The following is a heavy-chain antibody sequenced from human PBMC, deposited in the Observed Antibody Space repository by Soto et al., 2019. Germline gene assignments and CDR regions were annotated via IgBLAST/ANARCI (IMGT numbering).Heavy chain of an antibody. D-gene: IGHD6-19*01. Sequence: SETLSLIFNVSGGSISSYYCRGIRQPAGKGLEWIGRIYTSGSTNYNPYLKSRVTMSVDTSKNQFSLKLSSVTAADTAVHYCARNIAVAGKYYYSYYGMDVCRQGNTVTVS. CDR1: GGSISSYY. V-gene: IGHV4-4*07. CDR2: IYTSGST. CDR3: ARNIAVAGKYYYSYYGMDV. J-gene: IGHJ6*02.